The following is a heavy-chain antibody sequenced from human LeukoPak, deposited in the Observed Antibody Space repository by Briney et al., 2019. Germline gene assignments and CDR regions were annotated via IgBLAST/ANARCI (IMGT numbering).Heavy chain of an antibody. CDR3: ARNQEIDYYDSSGFYWGVEY. CDR2: INKDGGEK. Sequence: GGSLRLSCAASGFTFSSYWMSWVRQAPGKGLEWVANINKDGGEKYYVDSVKGRFTISRDNAKNSLYLQMDSLRAEDTAVYYCARNQEIDYYDSSGFYWGVEYWGQGTLVTVSS. D-gene: IGHD3-22*01. V-gene: IGHV3-7*01. J-gene: IGHJ4*02. CDR1: GFTFSSYW.